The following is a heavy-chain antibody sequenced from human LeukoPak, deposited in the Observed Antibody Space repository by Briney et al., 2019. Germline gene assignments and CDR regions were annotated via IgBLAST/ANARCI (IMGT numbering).Heavy chain of an antibody. J-gene: IGHJ4*02. CDR3: AGEPQATGYFDY. D-gene: IGHD3-10*01. Sequence: TSQTLSLTCTVSGGSISSGGYYWSWIRQHPGKGLEWIGYIYYSGSTYYNPSLKSRGTISVDTSKNQFSLKLSSVTAADTAVYYCAGEPQATGYFDYWGQGTLVTVSS. V-gene: IGHV4-31*03. CDR1: GGSISSGGYY. CDR2: IYYSGST.